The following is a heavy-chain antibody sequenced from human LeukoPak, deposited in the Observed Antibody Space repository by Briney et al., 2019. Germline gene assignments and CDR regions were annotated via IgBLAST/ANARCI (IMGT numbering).Heavy chain of an antibody. CDR2: IYYSGST. CDR3: ARDPRIAAAGTFWFDP. D-gene: IGHD6-13*01. V-gene: IGHV4-59*01. Sequence: PSETLSLTCAVYGGSFSGYYWSWIRQPPGKGLEWIGYIYYSGSTSYNPSLKSRVTISVDTSKNQFSLKLSSVTAADTAVYYCARDPRIAAAGTFWFDPWGQGTLVTVSS. J-gene: IGHJ5*02. CDR1: GGSFSGYY.